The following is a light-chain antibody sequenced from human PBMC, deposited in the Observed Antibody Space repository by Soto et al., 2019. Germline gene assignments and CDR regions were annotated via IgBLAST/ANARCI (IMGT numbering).Light chain of an antibody. Sequence: DIQLTQSPSFLSASVGDRVTITCRASQGISSYLVWYQQKPGKAPKLLIYGASTLQSGVPSRFSGSGSGTEXXLTXXSLQPEDFAXYYCQQLNSYPLTFGGGTKVEIK. V-gene: IGKV1-9*01. J-gene: IGKJ4*01. CDR3: QQLNSYPLT. CDR2: GAS. CDR1: QGISSY.